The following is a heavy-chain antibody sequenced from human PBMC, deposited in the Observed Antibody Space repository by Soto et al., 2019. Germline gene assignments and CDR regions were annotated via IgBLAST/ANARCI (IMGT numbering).Heavy chain of an antibody. CDR1: GYTFTSYD. Sequence: QVQLVQSGAEVKKPGASVKVSCKASGYTFTSYDSNWVRQATGQGLEWMGWMNPNSGNTGYAQKCQGRVTMTRNTSISTAYMELSSLRSEDTAVYYCARGINYYDSGDDAFDIGGQGTMVTVSS. CDR3: ARGINYYDSGDDAFDI. CDR2: MNPNSGNT. J-gene: IGHJ3*02. D-gene: IGHD3-10*01. V-gene: IGHV1-8*01.